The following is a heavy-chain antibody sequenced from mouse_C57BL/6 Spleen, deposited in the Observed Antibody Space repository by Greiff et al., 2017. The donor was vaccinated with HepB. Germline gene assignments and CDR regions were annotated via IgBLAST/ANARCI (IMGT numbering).Heavy chain of an antibody. CDR2: IDPSDSYT. CDR1: GYTFTSYW. D-gene: IGHD1-1*01. Sequence: VQLQQPGAELVMPGASVKLSCKASGYTFTSYWMHWVKQRPGQGLEWIGEIDPSDSYTNYNQKFKGKSTLTVDKSSSTAYMQLSSLTSEDSAVYYCARRWVIYYYGSSYWYFDVWGTGTTVTVSS. CDR3: ARRWVIYYYGSSYWYFDV. J-gene: IGHJ1*03. V-gene: IGHV1-69*01.